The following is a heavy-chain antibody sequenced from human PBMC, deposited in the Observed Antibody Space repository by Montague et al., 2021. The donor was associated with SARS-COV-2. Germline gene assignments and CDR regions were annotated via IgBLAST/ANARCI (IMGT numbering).Heavy chain of an antibody. CDR1: GGSISSSSYY. D-gene: IGHD6-19*01. CDR3: ARQENSSGWFKPDAFDV. CDR2: IDYSGST. V-gene: IGHV4-39*01. Sequence: SETLSLTCTVSGGSISSSSYYWGWIRQPPGKGLEWIGRIDYSGSTYYNPSLNTRCTTSVYTSTNQFSLKLSSVTAADTAVYYCARQENSSGWFKPDAFDVWGQGTTVTVSS. J-gene: IGHJ3*01.